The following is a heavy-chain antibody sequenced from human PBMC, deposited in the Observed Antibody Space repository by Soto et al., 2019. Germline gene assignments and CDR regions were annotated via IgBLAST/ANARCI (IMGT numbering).Heavy chain of an antibody. CDR3: ARDTSSTRGLDWFDP. Sequence: ASVKVSCKASGYTFTSYYMHWVRQAPGQGLEWMGIINPSGGSTTYAQKFQGRVTMTRDTSASTAYMELSSLRSEDTAVYYCARDTSSTRGLDWFDPWGQGTLVTAPQ. J-gene: IGHJ5*02. D-gene: IGHD2-2*01. V-gene: IGHV1-46*01. CDR1: GYTFTSYY. CDR2: INPSGGST.